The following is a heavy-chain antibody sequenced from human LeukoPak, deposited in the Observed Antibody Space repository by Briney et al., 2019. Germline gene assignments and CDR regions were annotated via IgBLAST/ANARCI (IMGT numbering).Heavy chain of an antibody. V-gene: IGHV3-23*01. CDR3: AKPHDSSGYFLPFDS. Sequence: GGSLRLSCAASGFTFGTYAMTWVRQAPGKGLEWVSGISDNGGNTYYADSVKGRFTISRDNSKNTLYLQMNSLRADDTAVYYCAKPHDSSGYFLPFDSWGQGTLVTVSS. CDR2: ISDNGGNT. CDR1: GFTFGTYA. J-gene: IGHJ4*02. D-gene: IGHD3-22*01.